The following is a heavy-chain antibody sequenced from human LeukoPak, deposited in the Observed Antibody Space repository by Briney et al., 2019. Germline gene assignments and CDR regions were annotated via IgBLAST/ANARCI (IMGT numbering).Heavy chain of an antibody. J-gene: IGHJ4*02. V-gene: IGHV4-30-4*01. CDR2: IYYSGST. D-gene: IGHD2-2*02. CDR3: ARGSSAIQLYYFDY. CDR1: GGSISGGDYY. Sequence: PSETLSLTCTVSGGSISGGDYYWSWIRQPPGKGLEWIGYIYYSGSTYYNPSLKSRVTISVGTSKNQFSLKLSSVTAADTAVYYCARGSSAIQLYYFDYWGQGTLVTVSS.